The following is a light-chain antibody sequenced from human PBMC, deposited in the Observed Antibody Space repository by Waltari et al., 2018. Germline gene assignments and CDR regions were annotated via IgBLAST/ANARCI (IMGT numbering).Light chain of an antibody. CDR1: NIATTS. CDR2: YDN. V-gene: IGLV3-21*04. J-gene: IGLJ3*02. CDR3: QVWDDFIDSGV. Sequence: YVVTQPPSVSVTPGQTATLPCGGENIATTSVNWYQQKPGQAPFLFMFYDNDRPAGIPERFSGSNSGNTATLTINWVEAGDEADYHCQVWDDFIDSGVFGGGTRLSVL.